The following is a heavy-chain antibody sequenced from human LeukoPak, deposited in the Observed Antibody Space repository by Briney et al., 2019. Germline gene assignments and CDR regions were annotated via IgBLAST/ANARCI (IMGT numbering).Heavy chain of an antibody. J-gene: IGHJ5*02. V-gene: IGHV4-39*01. CDR2: ISSSGTT. Sequence: SETLSLTCSVSGASISSSNYYWGWIRQPPEKGREWIGTISSSGTTYYIPSLKSRVTISIDTSKNQFSLKLSSVTAADTAVYYCARHESANWFDPWGQGTLVIVSS. CDR1: GASISSSNYY. CDR3: ARHESANWFDP.